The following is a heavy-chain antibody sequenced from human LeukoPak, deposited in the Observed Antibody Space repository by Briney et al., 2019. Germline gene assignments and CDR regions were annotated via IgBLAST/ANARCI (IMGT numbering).Heavy chain of an antibody. J-gene: IGHJ4*02. CDR2: INPNSGGT. CDR1: GYTFTGYY. V-gene: IGHV1-2*02. CDR3: ARDGTAVAGAWYFDY. D-gene: IGHD6-19*01. Sequence: ASVKVSCKASGYTFTGYYMLWVRQAPGQGLEWMGWINPNSGGTNYAQKFQGRVTMTRDTSISTAYMELSRLRSDDTAVYYCARDGTAVAGAWYFDYWGQGTLVTVSS.